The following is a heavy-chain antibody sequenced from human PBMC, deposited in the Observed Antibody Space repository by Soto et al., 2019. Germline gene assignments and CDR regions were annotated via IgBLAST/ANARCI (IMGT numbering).Heavy chain of an antibody. D-gene: IGHD3-16*02. CDR3: ARDHGSYPNT. CDR2: VYYSGAA. Sequence: QVQLQESGPGLVKPSETLSLTCNVSGGAITSDFWSWIRQPPGKGLEWIGYVYYSGAADYNPSLNPRVTNSIATSKTQFSLRLASATAADTGVYYCARDHGSYPNTWGQGILVTVSS. J-gene: IGHJ1*01. CDR1: GGAITSDF. V-gene: IGHV4-59*01.